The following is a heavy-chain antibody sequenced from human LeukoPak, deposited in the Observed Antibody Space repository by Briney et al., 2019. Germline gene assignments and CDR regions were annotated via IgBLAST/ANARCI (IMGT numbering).Heavy chain of an antibody. J-gene: IGHJ4*02. CDR1: GYTFTGYY. CDR3: ARAGYGDYFGVAHDY. Sequence: GASVKVSCKASGYTFTGYYMHWVRQAPGQGLEWMGWINPNSGGTNCAQKFQGRVTMTRDTSISTAYMELSRLRSDDTAVYYCARAGYGDYFGVAHDYWGQGTLVTVSS. CDR2: INPNSGGT. V-gene: IGHV1-2*02. D-gene: IGHD4-17*01.